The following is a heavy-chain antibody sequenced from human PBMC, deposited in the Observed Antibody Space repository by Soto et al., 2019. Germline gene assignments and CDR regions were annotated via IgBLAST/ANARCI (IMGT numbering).Heavy chain of an antibody. CDR2: IYPGDSDT. CDR1: GYSFTSYW. J-gene: IGHJ5*02. V-gene: IGHV5-51*01. CDR3: AKRGKESTRSFWFDP. Sequence: GESLKISCKSSGYSFTSYWIAWVRQMPGKGLEWMGIIYPGDSDTRYSPSFQGQVTISVDKSISTAYLQWSSLKASDTAIYYCAKRGKESTRSFWFDPWGQGXLVTVSS. D-gene: IGHD2-2*01.